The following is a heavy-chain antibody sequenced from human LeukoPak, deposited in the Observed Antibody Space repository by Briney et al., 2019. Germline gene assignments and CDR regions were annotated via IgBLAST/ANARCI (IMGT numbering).Heavy chain of an antibody. CDR3: ARDLWFGGSYPQGY. V-gene: IGHV3-53*05. J-gene: IGHJ4*02. CDR1: GFTVSTNY. Sequence: GGSLRLSCAASGFTVSTNYMSWVRQAPGKKLEWVSDIYSDGSTFYADSVKGRFTISRDNSKNTLYLQMNSLRAENTAVYYCARDLWFGGSYPQGYWGQGTLVTVSS. CDR2: IYSDGST. D-gene: IGHD1-26*01.